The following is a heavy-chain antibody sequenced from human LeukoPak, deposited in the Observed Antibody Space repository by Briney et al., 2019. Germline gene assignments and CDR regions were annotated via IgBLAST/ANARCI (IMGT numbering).Heavy chain of an antibody. CDR3: ARVVEMATIGPFAFDI. J-gene: IGHJ3*02. CDR1: GGTFSSYA. V-gene: IGHV1-69*13. Sequence: SVKVSCKASGGTFSSYAISWVRQAPGQGLEWMGGIIPIFGTANYAQKFQGRVTITADESTSTAYMELSSLRSEDTAVYYCARVVEMATIGPFAFDIWGQGTMVTVSS. CDR2: IIPIFGTA. D-gene: IGHD5-24*01.